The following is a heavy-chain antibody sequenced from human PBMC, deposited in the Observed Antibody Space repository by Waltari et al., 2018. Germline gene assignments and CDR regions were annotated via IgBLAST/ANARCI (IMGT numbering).Heavy chain of an antibody. CDR3: VRLEDCTGPGGNCYSGDSFAMDV. CDR2: INHAGYT. J-gene: IGHJ6*02. Sequence: QLQLQQWGAGVLLPSETLSLTCPVYGGSLGSYYWGWVRPPPGEGLEWIGEINHAGYTNYNPSLRSRVTLLVDTSKSQFSLKLNSVTAADTAVYYCVRLEDCTGPGGNCYSGDSFAMDVWGQGTTVTVSS. CDR1: GGSLGSYY. D-gene: IGHD2-8*02. V-gene: IGHV4-34*02.